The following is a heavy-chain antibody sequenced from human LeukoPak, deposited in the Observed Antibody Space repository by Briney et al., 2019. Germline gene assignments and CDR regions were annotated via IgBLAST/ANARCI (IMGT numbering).Heavy chain of an antibody. CDR2: IDEDGKTI. Sequence: GGSLRLSCAASGFTFNSYWMHWVRQATGKGLVWVSRIDEDGKTIDYADSVKRRFTISRDNVKDTLYLQMSSLRDEDTAVYYCVSDLCGGDDQWGRGTLVTVSS. CDR1: GFTFNSYW. CDR3: VSDLCGGDDQ. D-gene: IGHD3-3*01. V-gene: IGHV3-74*01. J-gene: IGHJ5*02.